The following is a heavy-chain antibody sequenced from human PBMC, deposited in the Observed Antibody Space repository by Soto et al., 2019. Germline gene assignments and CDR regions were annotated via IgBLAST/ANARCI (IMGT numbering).Heavy chain of an antibody. Sequence: PGGTLRLSCAASGFTFSSYAMSWVRQAPGKGLEWESAISGRGGSTYYADTVKGRITISRDNTKNKLYQQMNSLRAEDMAVYYCAKSAGYGSPFDYWGQGTLVTVSS. CDR2: ISGRGGST. CDR3: AKSAGYGSPFDY. J-gene: IGHJ4*02. D-gene: IGHD1-26*01. V-gene: IGHV3-23*01. CDR1: GFTFSSYA.